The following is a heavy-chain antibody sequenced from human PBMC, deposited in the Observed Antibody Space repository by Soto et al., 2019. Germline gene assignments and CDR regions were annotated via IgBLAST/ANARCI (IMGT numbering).Heavy chain of an antibody. CDR3: ARGYCSSISCYYYGMDV. CDR2: INAGNGYT. Sequence: ASVKVSCKASGYTFTNYAIHWVRQAPGQRLEWMGWINAGNGYTKYSQKFQGRVTITRDTSASTAYMDLSSMRSEDTAVYYCARGYCSSISCYYYGMDVWGQGTTVTVSS. V-gene: IGHV1-3*01. J-gene: IGHJ6*02. D-gene: IGHD2-2*01. CDR1: GYTFTNYA.